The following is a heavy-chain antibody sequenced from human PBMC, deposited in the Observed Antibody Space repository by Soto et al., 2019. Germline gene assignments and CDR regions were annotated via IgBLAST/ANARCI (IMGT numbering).Heavy chain of an antibody. CDR1: GRSISEINSY. CDR3: ARRWAHSGYVHDAFDI. J-gene: IGHJ3*02. D-gene: IGHD5-12*01. Sequence: PSETLSLTCSVSGRSISEINSYWGWIRQTPGEGLEWIGTIHHTGSTYYNPSLKSRVIISLDTSKNQFSLKLSSVTAADTAVYYCARRWAHSGYVHDAFDIWGQGTMVTVSS. V-gene: IGHV4-39*07. CDR2: IHHTGST.